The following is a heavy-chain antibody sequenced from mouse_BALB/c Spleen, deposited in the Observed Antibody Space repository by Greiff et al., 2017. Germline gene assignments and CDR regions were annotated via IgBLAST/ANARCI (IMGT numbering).Heavy chain of an antibody. D-gene: IGHD1-1*01. Sequence: VKLVESGPGLVQPSQSLSITCTVSGFSLTSYGVHWVRQSPGKGLEWLGVIWSGGSTDYNAAFISRLSISKDNSKSQVFFKMNSLQADDTAIYYCARPHYGSSYGFAYWGQGTLVTVSA. CDR3: ARPHYGSSYGFAY. J-gene: IGHJ3*01. CDR1: GFSLTSYG. V-gene: IGHV2-4-1*01. CDR2: IWSGGST.